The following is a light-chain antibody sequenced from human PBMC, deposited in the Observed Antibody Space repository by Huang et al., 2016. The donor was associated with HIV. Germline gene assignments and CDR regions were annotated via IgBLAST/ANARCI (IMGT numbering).Light chain of an antibody. CDR1: HNITDNF. CDR3: QQYLSSPLT. J-gene: IGKJ4*01. CDR2: GAS. Sequence: DIVLTQSPGTLSLSPGERAALSCRASHNITDNFLAWYQQGSGQAPRLLIYGASNRAIGIPDRCSGSGSGTDFTLIISRLEPQDSAVYYCQQYLSSPLTFGGGTNVEIK. V-gene: IGKV3-20*01.